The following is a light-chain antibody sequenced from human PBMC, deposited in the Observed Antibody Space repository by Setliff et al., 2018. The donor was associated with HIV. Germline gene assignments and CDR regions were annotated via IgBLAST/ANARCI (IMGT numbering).Light chain of an antibody. CDR3: SSYTSSSTYV. CDR2: DVS. V-gene: IGLV2-14*01. Sequence: QSALTQPASMSGSPGQSITVSCTGTSSDVGAYDYVSWYQQHPGKAPRLMIYDVSNRPSGVSNRFSGSKSGNTASLTISGLQAEDEADYYCSSYTSSSTYVFGTGTKVTVL. J-gene: IGLJ1*01. CDR1: SSDVGAYDY.